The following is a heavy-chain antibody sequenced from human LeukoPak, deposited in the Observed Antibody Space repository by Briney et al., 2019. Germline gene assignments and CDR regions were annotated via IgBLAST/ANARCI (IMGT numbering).Heavy chain of an antibody. CDR1: GFTFSSYA. J-gene: IGHJ6*03. CDR2: IKQDGSEK. D-gene: IGHD6-19*01. CDR3: ARDHRYSSGWYWEIYYYYYMDV. V-gene: IGHV3-7*01. Sequence: GGSLRLSCAASGFTFSSYAMSWVRQAPGKGLEWVANIKQDGSEKYYVDSVKGRFTISRDNAKNSLYLQMNSLRAEDTAVYYCARDHRYSSGWYWEIYYYYYMDVWGKGTTVTVSS.